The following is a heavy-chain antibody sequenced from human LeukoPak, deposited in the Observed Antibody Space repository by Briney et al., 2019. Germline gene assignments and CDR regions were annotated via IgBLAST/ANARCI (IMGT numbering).Heavy chain of an antibody. Sequence: GGSLRLSCAASGFTFSTRWMNWVRQAPGKGLEWVANIKKDGSEKYYVDSVKGRFTISRDNAKNSLYLQMNSLRAEDTAVYYCARRSPNYYFDYWGQGTPVTVSS. J-gene: IGHJ4*02. CDR1: GFTFSTRW. CDR3: ARRSPNYYFDY. CDR2: IKKDGSEK. V-gene: IGHV3-7*02.